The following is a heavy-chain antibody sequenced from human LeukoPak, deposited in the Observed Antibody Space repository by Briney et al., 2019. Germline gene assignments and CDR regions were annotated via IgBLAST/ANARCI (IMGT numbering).Heavy chain of an antibody. CDR2: INPNTGGT. CDR3: ARDQYTYGYYGYYYSYMDV. CDR1: GYTFTSHD. D-gene: IGHD3-10*01. Sequence: ASVKVSCKASGYTFTSHDINWVRQATGQGLEWMGRINPNTGGTNYAQNFQGRVTMTRDTSISTAYMELSSLRSDDTAVYYCARDQYTYGYYGYYYSYMDVWGKGTTVTVSS. V-gene: IGHV1-2*06. J-gene: IGHJ6*03.